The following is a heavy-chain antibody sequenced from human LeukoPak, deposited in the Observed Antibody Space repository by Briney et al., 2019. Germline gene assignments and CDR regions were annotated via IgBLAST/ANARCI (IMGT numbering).Heavy chain of an antibody. CDR1: GYSFTNDW. Sequence: GESLKISCKGSGYSFTNDWIGWVRQMPGKGLEWMGIIYPGGSDTIYSPSFQGQVTISADKSISTACLQWSSLKASDTAIYYCARRKRGGFDYWGQGTLVTVSS. V-gene: IGHV5-51*01. D-gene: IGHD3-3*01. CDR2: IYPGGSDT. CDR3: ARRKRGGFDY. J-gene: IGHJ4*02.